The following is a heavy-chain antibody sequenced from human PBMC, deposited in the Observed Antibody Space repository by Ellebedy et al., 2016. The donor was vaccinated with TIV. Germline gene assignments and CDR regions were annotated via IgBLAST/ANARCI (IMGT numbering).Heavy chain of an antibody. CDR1: GFTFSSYW. D-gene: IGHD3-22*01. V-gene: IGHV3-7*01. J-gene: IGHJ3*02. Sequence: GGSLRLXCAASGFTFSSYWMSWVRQAPGKGLEWVANIKQDGSEKYYVDSVKGRFTISRDNAKNSLYLQMNSLRAEDTAVYYCARDLPIVVVREEAFNIWGQGTMVTVSS. CDR2: IKQDGSEK. CDR3: ARDLPIVVVREEAFNI.